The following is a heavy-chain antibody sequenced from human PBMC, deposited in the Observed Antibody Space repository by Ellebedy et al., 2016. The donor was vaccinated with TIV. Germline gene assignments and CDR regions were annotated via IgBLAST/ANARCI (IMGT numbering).Heavy chain of an antibody. D-gene: IGHD3-22*01. CDR2: ISYDGSNK. CDR3: ARGRQTFHYDSTGYFWGVDY. V-gene: IGHV3-30-3*01. J-gene: IGHJ4*02. Sequence: GESLKISCAASGFTFSRYAMHWVRQAPGEGLEWVAVISYDGSNKDYPDSVKGRFTISRDTSKNTLYLQMNSLRVEDTAVYFCARGRQTFHYDSTGYFWGVDYWGPGTLVTVSS. CDR1: GFTFSRYA.